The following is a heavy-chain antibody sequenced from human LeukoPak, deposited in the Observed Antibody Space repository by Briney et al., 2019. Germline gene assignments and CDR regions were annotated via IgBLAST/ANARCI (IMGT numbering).Heavy chain of an antibody. CDR2: IYYSGTT. Sequence: PSETLSLTCTVSGGSISSGGYYWSWIRQHPGKGLEWIGYIYYSGTTYYNPSLKSRVTISVGTSKNQFSLKLTSVTAADTAVYYCANTEQQLVFNYWGQGTLVTVSS. J-gene: IGHJ4*02. D-gene: IGHD6-13*01. CDR1: GGSISSGGYY. CDR3: ANTEQQLVFNY. V-gene: IGHV4-31*03.